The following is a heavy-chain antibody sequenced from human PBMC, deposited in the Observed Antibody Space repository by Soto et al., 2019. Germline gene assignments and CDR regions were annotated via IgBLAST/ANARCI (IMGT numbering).Heavy chain of an antibody. CDR3: ARNIVLVPAALPGFDP. D-gene: IGHD2-2*01. J-gene: IGHJ5*02. CDR1: GGSISSGDYY. V-gene: IGHV4-30-4*01. CDR2: IYYSGST. Sequence: PSETLSLTCTVSGGSISSGDYYWSWIRQPPGKGLEWIGYIYYSGSTYYNPSLKSRVTISVDTSKNQFSLKLSSVTAADTAVYYCARNIVLVPAALPGFDPWGQGTLVTVSS.